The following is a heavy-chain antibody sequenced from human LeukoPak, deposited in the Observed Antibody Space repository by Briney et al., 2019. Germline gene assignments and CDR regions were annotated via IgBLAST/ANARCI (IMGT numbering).Heavy chain of an antibody. J-gene: IGHJ4*02. CDR3: VRTPLNWGFDY. D-gene: IGHD7-27*01. CDR2: MSPNSGDT. CDR1: GYTFTSYD. Sequence: ASVKVSCKASGYTFTSYDINWVRQATGQGLEWMGWMSPNSGDTGYAQKFQGRVTTTSDSSISTAYMELSSLRSEDTAIYYCVRTPLNWGFDYWGQGTLVTVSS. V-gene: IGHV1-8*01.